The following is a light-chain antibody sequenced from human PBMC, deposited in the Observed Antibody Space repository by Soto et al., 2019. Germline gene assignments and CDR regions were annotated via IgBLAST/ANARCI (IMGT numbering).Light chain of an antibody. CDR1: SSDVGGYNY. Sequence: QSALTQPASVSGSHGQSITISCTGTSSDVGGYNYVSWYQQQPGKAPKFMIYDVSNRPSGVSNRLSGSKSGNTASLTISGFQAEDEADYYCCSYTTSNTRQIVFGTGTKVTVL. CDR3: CSYTTSNTRQIV. CDR2: DVS. J-gene: IGLJ1*01. V-gene: IGLV2-14*01.